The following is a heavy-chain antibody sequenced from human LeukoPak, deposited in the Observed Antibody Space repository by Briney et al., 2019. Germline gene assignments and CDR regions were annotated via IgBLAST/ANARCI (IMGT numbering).Heavy chain of an antibody. J-gene: IGHJ4*02. Sequence: GSLRLSCAASGFTFSSYAMSWVRPAPGKGLEWVSAISGSGGSTYYADSVKGRFTISRDNSKNTLYLQMNSLRAEDTAVYYCAKSYYYDSSGYDYFDYWGQGTLVTVSS. CDR3: AKSYYYDSSGYDYFDY. D-gene: IGHD3-22*01. CDR2: ISGSGGST. CDR1: GFTFSSYA. V-gene: IGHV3-23*01.